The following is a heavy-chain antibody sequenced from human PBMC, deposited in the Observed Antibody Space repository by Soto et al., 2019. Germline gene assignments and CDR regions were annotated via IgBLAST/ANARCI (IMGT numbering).Heavy chain of an antibody. CDR2: ISAYNGNT. CDR3: ARLRFPQSITMTDAFDI. D-gene: IGHD3-22*01. V-gene: IGHV1-18*01. J-gene: IGHJ3*02. CDR1: GYTFTSYG. Sequence: QVQLVQSGAEVKKPGASVKVSCKASGYTFTSYGISWVRQAPGQGLEWMGWISAYNGNTNYAQKLQGRVTRTTDTSTSTAYMELRSLRSDDTAVYYCARLRFPQSITMTDAFDIWGQGTMVTVSS.